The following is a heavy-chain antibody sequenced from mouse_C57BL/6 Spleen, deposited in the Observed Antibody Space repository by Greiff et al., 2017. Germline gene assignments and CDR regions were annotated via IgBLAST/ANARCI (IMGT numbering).Heavy chain of an antibody. D-gene: IGHD1-1*01. J-gene: IGHJ2*01. Sequence: QVQLQQPGAELVKPGASVKLSCKASGYTFTSYWMPWVKQRPGRGLEWIGEIDPNSGGTKYNEKFKSKATLTVDKPSSTAYMQLSSLTSEDAAVYYCGKWDYSGSSDYWGQGTTLTVSS. CDR2: IDPNSGGT. V-gene: IGHV1-72*01. CDR3: GKWDYSGSSDY. CDR1: GYTFTSYW.